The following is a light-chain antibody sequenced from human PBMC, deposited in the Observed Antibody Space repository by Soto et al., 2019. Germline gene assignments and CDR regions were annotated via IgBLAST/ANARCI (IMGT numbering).Light chain of an antibody. CDR3: QQFNSYPLI. V-gene: IGKV1-13*02. CDR1: QGIGSS. Sequence: AIQLTQSPSSLSASVGDRVTVTCRASQGIGSSLAWYQQKPGKPPKLLIYDASTLESGVPSRFSGSGSGTDFTLTISSLQPEDFATYFCQQFNSYPLIFGPGTKVDIK. CDR2: DAS. J-gene: IGKJ3*01.